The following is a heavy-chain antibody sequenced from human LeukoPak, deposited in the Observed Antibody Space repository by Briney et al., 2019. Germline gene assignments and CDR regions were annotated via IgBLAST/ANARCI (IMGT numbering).Heavy chain of an antibody. D-gene: IGHD2-8*02. CDR2: IYYSGST. CDR3: ARIDRPRVVYDY. CDR1: GGSISSYH. J-gene: IGHJ4*02. V-gene: IGHV4-59*01. Sequence: NPSETLSLTCTVSGGSISSYHWSWIRQPPGKGLEWIGYIYYSGSTNYNPSLKSRVTISVDTSKNQFSLKLSSVTAADTAVYYCARIDRPRVVYDYWGQGTLVTVSS.